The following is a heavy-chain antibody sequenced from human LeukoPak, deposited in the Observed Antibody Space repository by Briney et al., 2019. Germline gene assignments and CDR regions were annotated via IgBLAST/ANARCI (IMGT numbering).Heavy chain of an antibody. J-gene: IGHJ4*02. Sequence: ASVKVSCKASGYTFTGYYMHWVRQAPGQGLEWMGWISAYDDYTNYPQNLQGRVAMTTDTSTSTAYMELRSLRSDDTAVYYCARRARYDTSGYYSFYFDYWGQGTLVTVSS. D-gene: IGHD3-22*01. V-gene: IGHV1-18*04. CDR1: GYTFTGYY. CDR2: ISAYDDYT. CDR3: ARRARYDTSGYYSFYFDY.